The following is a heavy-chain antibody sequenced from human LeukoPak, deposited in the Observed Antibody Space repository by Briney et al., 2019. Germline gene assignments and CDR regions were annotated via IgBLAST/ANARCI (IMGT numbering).Heavy chain of an antibody. CDR2: VYYGGTT. J-gene: IGHJ6*03. CDR3: ARRATTVTTGYYYYYMDV. CDR1: GGSINSISYY. Sequence: PSETLSLTCTVSGGSINSISYYWGWIRQPPGKGLEWIGSVYYGGTTYYNPSLKSRVTISEDTSKNQFSLKLSSVTAADTAVYYCARRATTVTTGYYYYYMDVWGKGTTVTVSS. D-gene: IGHD4-17*01. V-gene: IGHV4-39*01.